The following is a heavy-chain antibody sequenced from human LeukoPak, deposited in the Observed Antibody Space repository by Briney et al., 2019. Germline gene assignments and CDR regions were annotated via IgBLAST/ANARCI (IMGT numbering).Heavy chain of an antibody. CDR3: AKDFYYDSSGFYPY. J-gene: IGHJ4*02. V-gene: IGHV3-23*01. CDR1: GFTFSSFA. D-gene: IGHD3-22*01. Sequence: QPGGSLTLSCEGTGFTFSSFAMRWVRQPPGQGLEWVSGISGSGGSTYHADSVKGRFTISRDNSKSTLYLQMNSLRAEDTAVYYCAKDFYYDSSGFYPYWGQGTLVTVSS. CDR2: ISGSGGST.